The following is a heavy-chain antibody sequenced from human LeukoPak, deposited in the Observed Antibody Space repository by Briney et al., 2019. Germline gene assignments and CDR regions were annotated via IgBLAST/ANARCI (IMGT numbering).Heavy chain of an antibody. D-gene: IGHD3-3*01. CDR3: ARNLAEYDFWSGYFSNWFDP. CDR1: GGSISSGDYY. Sequence: SETLSLTCTVSGGSISSGDYYWSWIRQPPGKGLEWIGYIYYSGSTYYNPSLKSRVTISVDTSKNQFSLKLSSVTAADTAVYYCARNLAEYDFWSGYFSNWFDPWGQGTLVTVSS. J-gene: IGHJ5*02. V-gene: IGHV4-30-4*02. CDR2: IYYSGST.